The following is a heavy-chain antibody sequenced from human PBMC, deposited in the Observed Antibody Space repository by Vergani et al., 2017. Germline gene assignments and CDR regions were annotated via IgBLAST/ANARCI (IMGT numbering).Heavy chain of an antibody. D-gene: IGHD6-13*01. CDR3: AKVSSSWYYYYYMDV. V-gene: IGHV3-30*18. CDR2: ISYDGSNN. CDR1: GFTFSSYG. J-gene: IGHJ6*03. Sequence: QVQLVESGGGVVQPGRSLRLSCAASGFTFSSYGMHWVRQAPGKGLEWVAVISYDGSNNYYADSVKGRFTISRDNSKNTLYLQMNSLRAEDTAVYYCAKVSSSWYYYYYMDVWGKGTTVTVSS.